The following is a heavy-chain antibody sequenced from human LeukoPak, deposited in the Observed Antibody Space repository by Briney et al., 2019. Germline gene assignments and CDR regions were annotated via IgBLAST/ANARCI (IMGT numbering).Heavy chain of an antibody. V-gene: IGHV1-2*02. CDR3: ARGYGGNSFTP. Sequence: VASVKVSCKASGYTFTGYYMHWLRQAPGQGLEWMGWINPNSGGTNYAQKFQGRVTMTRDTSISTAYMELSRLTSDDTAVYSCARGYGGNSFTPWGQGTLVTVSS. CDR2: INPNSGGT. J-gene: IGHJ5*02. D-gene: IGHD4-23*01. CDR1: GYTFTGYY.